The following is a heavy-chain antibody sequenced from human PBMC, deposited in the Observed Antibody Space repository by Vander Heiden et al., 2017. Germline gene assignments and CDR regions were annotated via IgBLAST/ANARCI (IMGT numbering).Heavy chain of an antibody. CDR3: ARDLRYYYGMDV. CDR1: GFTFSSYR. V-gene: IGHV3-21*01. Sequence: EVQLVESGGGLVKPGGSLRLSCAASGFTFSSYRMNWVRQAPGKELEWVSSISSSSSYIYYADSVKGRFTISRDNAKNSLYLQMNSLRAEDTAVYYCARDLRYYYGMDVWGQGTTVTVSS. CDR2: ISSSSSYI. J-gene: IGHJ6*02.